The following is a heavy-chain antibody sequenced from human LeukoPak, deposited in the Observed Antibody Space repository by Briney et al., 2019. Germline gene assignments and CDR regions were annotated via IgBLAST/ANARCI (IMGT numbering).Heavy chain of an antibody. J-gene: IGHJ4*02. Sequence: GGSLRLSCAGSGFTFSSYSMNWVRQAPGKGLEWVSSISSSSSYIYYADSVKGRFTISRDNAKNSLYLQMNSLRAEDTAVYYCARVGSAAVDYWGQGTLVTVSS. CDR3: ARVGSAAVDY. CDR2: ISSSSSYI. V-gene: IGHV3-21*01. D-gene: IGHD2-15*01. CDR1: GFTFSSYS.